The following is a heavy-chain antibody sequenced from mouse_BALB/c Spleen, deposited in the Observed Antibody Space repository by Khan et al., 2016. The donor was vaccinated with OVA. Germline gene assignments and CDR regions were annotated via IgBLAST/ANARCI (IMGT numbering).Heavy chain of an antibody. CDR1: GYTFTSYY. CDR2: INPSSGGT. V-gene: IGHV1S81*02. D-gene: IGHD2-2*01. J-gene: IGHJ3*01. Sequence: VQLQESGAELVKPGASVRLSCKASGYTFTSYYLYWVKQRPGQGLEWIGDINPSSGGTNFNEKFKSKATLPVDKSSSTAYIQLNSLTSEDSAVYYCTRSGYGSFAYWGQGTLVTVSA. CDR3: TRSGYGSFAY.